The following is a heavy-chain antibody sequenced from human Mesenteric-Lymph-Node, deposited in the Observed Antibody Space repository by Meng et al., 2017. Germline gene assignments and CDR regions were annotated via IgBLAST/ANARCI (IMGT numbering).Heavy chain of an antibody. Sequence: SETLSLTCTVSGGSISSYYWSWIRQPPGKGLEWIGYIYYSGSTNYNPSLKSRVTISVDTSKNQFSLKLSSVTAADTAVYYCARGGHYYYYGMDVWGQGTKVPSP. CDR3: ARGGHYYYYGMDV. J-gene: IGHJ6*02. CDR2: IYYSGST. CDR1: GGSISSYY. D-gene: IGHD3-16*01. V-gene: IGHV4-59*01.